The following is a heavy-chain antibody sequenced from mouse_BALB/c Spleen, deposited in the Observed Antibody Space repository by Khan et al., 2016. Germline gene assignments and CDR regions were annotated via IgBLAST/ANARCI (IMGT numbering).Heavy chain of an antibody. J-gene: IGHJ4*01. CDR1: GFSIIAYG. CDR3: ASDGWGYYAIDY. V-gene: IGHV2-6-7*01. D-gene: IGHD2-2*01. Sequence: QVQLKQSGPGLVAPSQSLSITCTVSGFSIIAYGVNWVRQPPGKGLEWLGMIWGDGSTDYNSALKSRLNITRDNSKSQVFLKMNSLQTDDTAKYYCASDGWGYYAIDYWGQGTSVTVSS. CDR2: IWGDGST.